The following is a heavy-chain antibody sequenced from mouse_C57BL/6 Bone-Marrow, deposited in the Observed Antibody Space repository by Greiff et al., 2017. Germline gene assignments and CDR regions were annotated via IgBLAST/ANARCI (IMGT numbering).Heavy chain of an antibody. V-gene: IGHV1-77*01. CDR2: LGPGSGST. J-gene: IGHJ2*01. D-gene: IGHD1-1*01. Sequence: QVQLQQSGAELVKPGASVKISCKASGYTFTDYYINWVKQRPGQGLEWIGKLGPGSGSTYYNEKFKGKATLTADKSSSTAYMQLSSLTSEDSAVYFCARGRVLLRFYFDYWGQGTTLTVSS. CDR3: ARGRVLLRFYFDY. CDR1: GYTFTDYY.